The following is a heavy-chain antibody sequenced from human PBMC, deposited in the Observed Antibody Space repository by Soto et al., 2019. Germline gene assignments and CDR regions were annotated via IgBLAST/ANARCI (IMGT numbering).Heavy chain of an antibody. CDR2: IRYDGSKE. J-gene: IGHJ6*02. CDR1: GFTFRSYG. V-gene: IGHV3-33*01. CDR3: ARDRTYDGSGAVGMDV. D-gene: IGHD3-10*01. Sequence: QVQLVASGGGVVQPGRSLRLSWGGSGFTFRSYGMSWGRQTPGKGLEWLAIIRYDGSKEYYADSVKGRFSISRDNSKNTLDLKMNSLRAEDSAVYYGARDRTYDGSGAVGMDVWGQGTTVTVS.